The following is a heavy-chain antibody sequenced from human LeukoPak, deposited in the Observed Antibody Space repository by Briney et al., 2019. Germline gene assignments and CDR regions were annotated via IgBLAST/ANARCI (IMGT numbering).Heavy chain of an antibody. Sequence: PGGPLRLSCATSGFTVSSHYLGWVRPAPGKGLEWVSVIYSGGNTNYADSVKGRFTISRDKSKNALFLQMNSLRAEDTAVYYCARWWPRGHFDYWGQGTLVTVSS. CDR2: IYSGGNT. CDR3: ARWWPRGHFDY. CDR1: GFTVSSHY. V-gene: IGHV3-53*01. D-gene: IGHD2-15*01. J-gene: IGHJ4*02.